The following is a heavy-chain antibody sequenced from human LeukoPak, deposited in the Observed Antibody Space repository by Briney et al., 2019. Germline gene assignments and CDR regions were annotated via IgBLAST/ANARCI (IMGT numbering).Heavy chain of an antibody. J-gene: IGHJ6*02. Sequence: HTGGSLRLSCAASGFTFSSYWMSWVRQAPGKGLEWVANIKQDGSEKYYVDSVKGRFTISRDNAKNSLYLQMNSLRAEDTAVYYCARERAYDSSSWPPWYYYYGMDVWGQGTTVTVSS. D-gene: IGHD6-13*01. V-gene: IGHV3-7*01. CDR2: IKQDGSEK. CDR3: ARERAYDSSSWPPWYYYYGMDV. CDR1: GFTFSSYW.